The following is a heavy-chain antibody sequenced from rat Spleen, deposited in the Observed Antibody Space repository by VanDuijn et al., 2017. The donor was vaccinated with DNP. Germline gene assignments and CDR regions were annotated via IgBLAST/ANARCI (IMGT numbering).Heavy chain of an antibody. V-gene: IGHV5S13*01. CDR2: ISPGGSNI. CDR1: GFIFSKYG. CDR3: GTNWELYN. Sequence: EVQLVESGGGLVQPGRSLKLSCAASGFIFSKYGMAWVRQAPTKGLEWVTAISPGGSNIYYRDSVKGRFTISRDNAKSTLYLQMNSLRSEDTATYYCGTNWELYNWGQGVIVTVSS. D-gene: IGHD5-1*01. J-gene: IGHJ2*01.